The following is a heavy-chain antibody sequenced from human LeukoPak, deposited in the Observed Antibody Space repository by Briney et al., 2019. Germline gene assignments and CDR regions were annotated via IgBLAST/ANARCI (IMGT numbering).Heavy chain of an antibody. J-gene: IGHJ4*02. V-gene: IGHV4-39*01. CDR2: IFYSGSS. Sequence: SETLSLTCTVFGGSLSSSSYYWGWIRQPPGKGLEWIGSIFYSGSSYYNPSLKSRVTMSVDTSKRQFSLKLSSVTAADTAVYYCARHRIAVAGTVDYWGQGTLVTVSS. CDR1: GGSLSSSSYY. D-gene: IGHD6-19*01. CDR3: ARHRIAVAGTVDY.